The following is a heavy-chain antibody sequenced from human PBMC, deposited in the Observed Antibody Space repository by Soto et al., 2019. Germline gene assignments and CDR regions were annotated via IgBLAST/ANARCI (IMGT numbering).Heavy chain of an antibody. J-gene: IGHJ4*02. Sequence: PGGSLRLSCAASGFTFIYYYMNWIRQSPGKGLEWVSFISSSGSYTKYADSVKGRFTISRDNAKNSLVLQMNSLRAEDTAVYYCAREVVAAAIRAPGFWGQGTLVTVSS. D-gene: IGHD2-2*01. CDR1: GFTFIYYY. V-gene: IGHV3-11*06. CDR2: ISSSGSYT. CDR3: AREVVAAAIRAPGF.